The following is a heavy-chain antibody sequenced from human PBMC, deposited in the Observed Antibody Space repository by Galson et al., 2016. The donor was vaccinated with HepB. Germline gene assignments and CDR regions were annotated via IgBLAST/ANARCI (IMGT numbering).Heavy chain of an antibody. CDR2: IKEDGSEI. CDR1: GFSFSSYW. J-gene: IGHJ1*01. CDR3: VTERRYTSWCH. Sequence: SLRLSCAASGFSFSSYWMTWVRQAPGKGPEWVAHIKEDGSEIYYMESVRGRFTISRDNAKSSLYPQMNSLRAEDTAVYSCVTERRYTSWCHWGQGTLVTVS. D-gene: IGHD1-1*01. V-gene: IGHV3-7*01.